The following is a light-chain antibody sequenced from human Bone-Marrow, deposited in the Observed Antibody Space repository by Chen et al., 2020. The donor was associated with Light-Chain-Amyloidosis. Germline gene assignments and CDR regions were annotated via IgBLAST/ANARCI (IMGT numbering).Light chain of an antibody. J-gene: IGLJ2*01. V-gene: IGLV3-27*01. CDR3: SSAADNNVV. CDR2: NDS. Sequence: SYELTQPSSVSVSPGQTARITCSGDVLAKKYARWFQQKPGQAPVLVIYNDSERPSGIPERVSGSSSGTTVTLTISGAQVEDEADYYCSSAADNNVVFGGGTKLTVL. CDR1: VLAKKY.